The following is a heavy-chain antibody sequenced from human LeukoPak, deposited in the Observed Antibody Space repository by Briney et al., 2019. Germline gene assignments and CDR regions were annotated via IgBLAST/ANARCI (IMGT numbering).Heavy chain of an antibody. Sequence: SERLSLTCTLSGGSISSYYWSWIRQPPGKGLEWIGYIYYSGSTNYNPSLKSRVTISVDTSKNQFSLKLRSVTAADTAVYYCARDSYSWFDPWAQGNLHTVSS. CDR3: ARDSYSWFDP. CDR2: IYYSGST. J-gene: IGHJ5*02. V-gene: IGHV4-59*01. CDR1: GGSISSYY.